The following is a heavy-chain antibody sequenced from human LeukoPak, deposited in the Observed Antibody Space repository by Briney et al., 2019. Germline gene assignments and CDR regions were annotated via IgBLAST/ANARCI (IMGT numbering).Heavy chain of an antibody. CDR1: GGSISSGSYY. Sequence: PSETLSLTCTVSGGSISSGSYYWSWIRQPAGKGLEWIGRIYTSGSTNYNPSLKSRVTISVDTSKNQFSLKLSSVTAADTAVYYCARDLGSGNWFGPWGQGTLVTVSS. J-gene: IGHJ5*02. D-gene: IGHD2-15*01. V-gene: IGHV4-61*02. CDR3: ARDLGSGNWFGP. CDR2: IYTSGST.